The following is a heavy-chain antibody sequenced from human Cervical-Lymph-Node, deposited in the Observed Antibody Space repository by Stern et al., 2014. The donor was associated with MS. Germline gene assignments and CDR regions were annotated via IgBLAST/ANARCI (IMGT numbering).Heavy chain of an antibody. Sequence: VQLVESGAEVKKPGSSVKVSCKASGGTFSSYAISWVRQAPGQGLERMGGIIPIFGTANYAQKFQGRVTITADESTSTAYMELSSLRSEDTAVYYCAREDCSGGSCYSGFDYWGQGTLVTVSS. V-gene: IGHV1-69*01. J-gene: IGHJ4*02. D-gene: IGHD2-15*01. CDR3: AREDCSGGSCYSGFDY. CDR2: IIPIFGTA. CDR1: GGTFSSYA.